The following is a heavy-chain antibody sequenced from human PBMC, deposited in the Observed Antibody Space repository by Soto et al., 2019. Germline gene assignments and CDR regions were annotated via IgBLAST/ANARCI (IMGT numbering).Heavy chain of an antibody. D-gene: IGHD6-13*01. J-gene: IGHJ4*02. CDR1: GGSITCGGYY. CDR2: THSTGST. V-gene: IGHV4-31*03. CDR3: VTQNQQLELDY. Sequence: PSATLSLTCTVAGGSITCGGYYWGWIRQHPGKGLDSLGYTHSTGSTYYSPSLKSRLTISIDTPKNQFSLKLTSVTAADTAVYYCVTQNQQLELDYWVQGTLVTVS.